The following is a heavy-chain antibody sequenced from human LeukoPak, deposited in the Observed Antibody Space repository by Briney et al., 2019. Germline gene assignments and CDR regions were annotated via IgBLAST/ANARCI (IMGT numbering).Heavy chain of an antibody. J-gene: IGHJ6*03. Sequence: GASVKVSCKASGYTFTSYYMHWVRQAPGQGLEWMAYISPHKDRSHYAQNFQGRVAMTTDTSTTTAYMELSSLRSDDTAIYYCARVRGAGYMDVWGNGTTVIISS. CDR1: GYTFTSYY. V-gene: IGHV1-18*04. CDR2: ISPHKDRS. CDR3: ARVRGAGYMDV. D-gene: IGHD3-16*01.